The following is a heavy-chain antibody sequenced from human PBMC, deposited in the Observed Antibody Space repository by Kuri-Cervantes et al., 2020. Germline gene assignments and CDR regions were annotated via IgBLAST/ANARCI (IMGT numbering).Heavy chain of an antibody. D-gene: IGHD3-22*01. J-gene: IGHJ4*02. V-gene: IGHV4-38-2*02. CDR3: ARERYYDSSGYYFLFDY. CDR1: GYSISSGYY. CDR2: IYHSGST. Sequence: SETLSLTCTVSGYSISSGYYWGWIRQPPGKGLERIGSIYHSGSTYYNPSLKSRVTISVDTSKNQFSLKLSSVTAADTAVYYCARERYYDSSGYYFLFDYWGQGTLVTVSS.